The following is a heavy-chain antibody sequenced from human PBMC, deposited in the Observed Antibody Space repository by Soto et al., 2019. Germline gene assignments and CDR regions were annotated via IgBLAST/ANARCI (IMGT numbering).Heavy chain of an antibody. D-gene: IGHD2-15*01. V-gene: IGHV1-2*04. CDR2: INPNSGGT. Sequence: ASVKVSFKASGYTFTGYYMHWVRQAPGQGLEWMGWINPNSGGTNYAQKFQGWVTMTRDTSISTAYMELSRLRSDDTAVYYCARTSLGYCSGGSCPISQHDAFDIWGQGTMVTVSS. CDR1: GYTFTGYY. J-gene: IGHJ3*02. CDR3: ARTSLGYCSGGSCPISQHDAFDI.